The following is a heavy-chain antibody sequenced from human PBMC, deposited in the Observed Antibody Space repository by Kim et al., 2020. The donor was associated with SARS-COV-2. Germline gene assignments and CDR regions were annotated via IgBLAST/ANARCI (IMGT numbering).Heavy chain of an antibody. V-gene: IGHV3-74*01. Sequence: GGSLRLSCAASGFTFSSYWMHWVRQAPGKGLVWVSRINSDGSSTSYADSVKGRFTISRYNAKNTLYLQMNSLRAEDTAVYYCARARSSGWYDLWGQGTLVTVSS. D-gene: IGHD6-19*01. CDR2: INSDGSST. J-gene: IGHJ5*02. CDR1: GFTFSSYW. CDR3: ARARSSGWYDL.